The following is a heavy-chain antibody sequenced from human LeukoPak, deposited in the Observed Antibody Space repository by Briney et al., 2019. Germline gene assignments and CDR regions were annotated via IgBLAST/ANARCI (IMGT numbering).Heavy chain of an antibody. V-gene: IGHV1-24*01. D-gene: IGHD3-3*01. J-gene: IGHJ5*02. CDR1: GYTLTELS. CDR2: FDPEDGET. CDR3: ATTKGDYDFWSGSSFWFDP. Sequence: EASVKVSCKVSGYTLTELSMHWVRQAPGKGLEWMGGFDPEDGETIYAQKFQGRVTMTEDTSTDTAYMELSSLRSEDTAVYYCATTKGDYDFWSGSSFWFDPWGQGTLVTVSS.